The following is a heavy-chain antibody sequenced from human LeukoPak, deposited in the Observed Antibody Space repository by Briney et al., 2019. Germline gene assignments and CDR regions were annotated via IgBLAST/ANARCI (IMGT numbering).Heavy chain of an antibody. Sequence: SVKLSCKASGVTFSSYAISWVRQAPGQGLEWMGRIIPIFGTANYAQKFQGRVTITADKSTSTAYMELSSLRSEDTAVYYCARGSITVTEARNAFYYYYMDGWGKGTTVTVSS. D-gene: IGHD4-11*01. CDR3: ARGSITVTEARNAFYYYYMDG. CDR2: IIPIFGTA. V-gene: IGHV1-69*06. J-gene: IGHJ6*03. CDR1: GVTFSSYA.